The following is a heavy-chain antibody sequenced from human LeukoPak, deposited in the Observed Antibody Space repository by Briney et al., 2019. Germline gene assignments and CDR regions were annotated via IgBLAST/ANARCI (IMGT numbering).Heavy chain of an antibody. V-gene: IGHV4-39*07. CDR2: IYYSGST. Sequence: SETLSLTCTVSGGSISSSSYYWGWIRQPPGKGLEWIGSIYYSGSTYYNPSLKSRVTISVDTSKNQFSLKLSSVTAADTAVYYCARGEVGATTNDYWGQGTLVTVSS. D-gene: IGHD1-26*01. CDR1: GGSISSSSYY. J-gene: IGHJ4*02. CDR3: ARGEVGATTNDY.